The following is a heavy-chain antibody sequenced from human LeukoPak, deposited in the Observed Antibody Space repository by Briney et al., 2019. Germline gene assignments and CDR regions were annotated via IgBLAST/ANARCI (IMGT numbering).Heavy chain of an antibody. Sequence: SETLSLTCAVYGGSFSGYYWSWIRQPPGKGLEWTGEINHSGSTYYNPSLKSRVTLSVDTSKNQFSLKLTSVTAADTAVYYCARQAIMELQLIYWGQGTLVTVSS. D-gene: IGHD1-7*01. V-gene: IGHV4-34*01. CDR1: GGSFSGYY. CDR3: ARQAIMELQLIY. CDR2: INHSGST. J-gene: IGHJ4*02.